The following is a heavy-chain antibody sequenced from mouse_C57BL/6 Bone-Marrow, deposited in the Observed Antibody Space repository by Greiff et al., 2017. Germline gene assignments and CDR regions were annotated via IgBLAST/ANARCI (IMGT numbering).Heavy chain of an antibody. D-gene: IGHD1-1*01. CDR2: IDPADGET. V-gene: IGHV14-2*01. CDR1: GFTFTDYC. CDR3: ARWSTTGWFAY. J-gene: IGHJ3*01. Sequence: EVQLQQSGAELVKPGASVKLSCTASGFTFTDYCMHWVKQRPDQGLEWIGRIDPADGETKYAPKFKGKATITAYTSSNTAYMQRRSLTSEDTAVYYCARWSTTGWFAYWGQGTLVTVSA.